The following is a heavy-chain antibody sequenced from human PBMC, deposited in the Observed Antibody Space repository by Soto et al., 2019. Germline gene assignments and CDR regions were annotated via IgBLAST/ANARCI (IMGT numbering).Heavy chain of an antibody. V-gene: IGHV3-23*01. CDR2: ISGSGGST. Sequence: GGSLRLSCAASGLTSSTYAMSWVRQAPGKGLEWASGISGSGGSTYYADSVKGRFTISRDNSKNMLYLQMNSLRAEDTAVYYCAKRLTTVTTVFDYWGQGTLVTVSS. CDR3: AKRLTTVTTVFDY. CDR1: GLTSSTYA. J-gene: IGHJ4*02. D-gene: IGHD4-17*01.